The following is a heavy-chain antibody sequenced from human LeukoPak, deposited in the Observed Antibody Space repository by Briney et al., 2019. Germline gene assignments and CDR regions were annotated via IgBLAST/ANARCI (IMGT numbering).Heavy chain of an antibody. V-gene: IGHV3-30*18. CDR1: GFTFSSYS. CDR3: AKCGSCYSPPYYYXXDX. CDR2: ISYDGSNK. Sequence: PGGSLRLSCAASGFTFSSYSIHWGRQAPGKGLEWVAVISYDGSNKYYADSVKGRFTISGDNSKNTLYLQMNSLRAEDTAVYYCAKCGSCYSPPYYYXXDXXGXXTXXTV. D-gene: IGHD2-15*01. J-gene: IGHJ6*03.